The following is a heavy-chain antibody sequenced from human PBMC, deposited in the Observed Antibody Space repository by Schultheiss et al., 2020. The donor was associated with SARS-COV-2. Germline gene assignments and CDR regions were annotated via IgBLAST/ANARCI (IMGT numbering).Heavy chain of an antibody. J-gene: IGHJ4*02. CDR1: GSSICGYF. D-gene: IGHD3-10*01. V-gene: IGHV4-59*01. CDR2: IYYTGIT. Sequence: SETLSLTCTVSGSSICGYFWTWIRQPPGKGLEQVGNIYYTGITKYSPSLKSRITISVDTSKKQFSLRLGSVTAADTAVYYCARAARVEQLFSVRGGHLDYWGRGTQVTVSS. CDR3: ARAARVEQLFSVRGGHLDY.